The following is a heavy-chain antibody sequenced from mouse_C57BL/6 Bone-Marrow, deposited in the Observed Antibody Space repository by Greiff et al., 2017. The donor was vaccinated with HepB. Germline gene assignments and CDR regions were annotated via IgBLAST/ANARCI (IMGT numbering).Heavy chain of an antibody. J-gene: IGHJ4*01. CDR2: IDPEDGET. CDR1: GFNIKDYY. CDR3: ARTFTTVGDDYAMDY. V-gene: IGHV14-2*01. Sequence: EVKLQESGAELVKPGASVKLSCTASGFNIKDYYMHWVKQRTEQGLEWIGRIDPEDGETKYAPKFQGKATITADTSSNTAYLQLSSLTSEDTAVYYCARTFTTVGDDYAMDYWGQGTSVTVSS. D-gene: IGHD1-1*01.